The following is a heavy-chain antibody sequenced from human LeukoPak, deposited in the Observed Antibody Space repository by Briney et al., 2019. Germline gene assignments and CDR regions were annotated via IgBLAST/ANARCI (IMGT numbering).Heavy chain of an antibody. CDR2: TSYDGTNK. CDR1: GFNFRDSA. V-gene: IGHV3-30*04. D-gene: IGHD4-17*01. Sequence: PGGSLRLSCAASGFNFRDSAMHWVRQPPGKGLEGVAVTSYDGTNKYYADSVKGRFTISRDNSKNTLYLQMNSLTLGDTAVYYCAADYGDYLSPSDWGQGTLVTVSS. J-gene: IGHJ4*02. CDR3: AADYGDYLSPSD.